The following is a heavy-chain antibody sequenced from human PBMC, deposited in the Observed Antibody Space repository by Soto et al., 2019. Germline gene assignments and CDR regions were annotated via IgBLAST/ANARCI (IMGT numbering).Heavy chain of an antibody. V-gene: IGHV3-23*01. CDR2: VSDDGGTT. CDR3: AKADTGHFRPFEY. Sequence: EAQLLESGGGLVQPGESLRLSCAASGFTFSNYAMSWVRQAPGKRLAWVSVVSDDGGTTFYADSVRARFTSSRDNSKNTLVLQMNSLRAEDTAVYYWAKADTGHFRPFEYCGQGTLVTGFS. J-gene: IGHJ4*02. D-gene: IGHD3-9*01. CDR1: GFTFSNYA.